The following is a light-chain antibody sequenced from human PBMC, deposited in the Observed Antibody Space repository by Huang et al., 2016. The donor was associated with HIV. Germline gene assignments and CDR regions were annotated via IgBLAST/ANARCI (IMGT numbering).Light chain of an antibody. Sequence: DIQMTQSPSTLSASIGDRVTITCRASQSINSWLAWYQQKPGQAPKLLIYDASSLQSGVPSRFSGRESGTEFTLTVTSLQPDDFATYYCQQYDSYPWTFGQGTTVEIQ. CDR2: DAS. CDR1: QSINSW. J-gene: IGKJ1*01. CDR3: QQYDSYPWT. V-gene: IGKV1-5*01.